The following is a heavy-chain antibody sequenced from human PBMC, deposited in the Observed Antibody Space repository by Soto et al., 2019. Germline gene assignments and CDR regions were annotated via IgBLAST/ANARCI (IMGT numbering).Heavy chain of an antibody. J-gene: IGHJ3*02. CDR2: IYYSGST. CDR1: GGSISSGDYY. CDR3: ARGAVVVAANTFEEHDAFDI. Sequence: SETLSLTCTVSGGSISSGDYYWSWIRQPPGKGLEWIGYIYYSGSTYYNPSLKSRVTISVDTSKNQFSLKLSSVTAADTAVYYCARGAVVVAANTFEEHDAFDIWGQGTMVTVSS. D-gene: IGHD2-15*01. V-gene: IGHV4-30-4*01.